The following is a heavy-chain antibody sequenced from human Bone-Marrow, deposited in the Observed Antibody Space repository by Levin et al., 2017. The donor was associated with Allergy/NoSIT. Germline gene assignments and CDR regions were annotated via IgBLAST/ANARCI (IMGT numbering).Heavy chain of an antibody. V-gene: IGHV4-59*01. CDR2: IDSGGST. CDR1: GGTMSSYY. J-gene: IGHJ3*01. Sequence: PGGSLRLSCSLSGGTMSSYYWSWIRQAPGEGLEWIGQIDSGGSTHYESSLRSRITMSVDTSKTQISLQVRSVTAADTATYYCARVFVGVRHAFDVWGQGTMVTVSS. CDR3: ARVFVGVRHAFDV.